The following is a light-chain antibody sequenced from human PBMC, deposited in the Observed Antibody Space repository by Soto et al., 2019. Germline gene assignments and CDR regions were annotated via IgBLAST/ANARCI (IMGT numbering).Light chain of an antibody. V-gene: IGLV1-51*01. CDR3: GTWDSSLSAGV. J-gene: IGLJ1*01. CDR2: DND. CDR1: DSNIGRYF. Sequence: QSVLTQPPSVSAAPGQKVTISCSGSDSNIGRYFVSWYQQFPGTAPKLLIYDNDKRPSGIPDRSSGSKSGASATLGITGLQTGDEADYYCGTWDSSLSAGVFGSGTRSPS.